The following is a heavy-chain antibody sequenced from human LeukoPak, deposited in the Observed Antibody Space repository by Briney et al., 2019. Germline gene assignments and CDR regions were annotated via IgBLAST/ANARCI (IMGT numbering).Heavy chain of an antibody. CDR2: ISSSSSYI. CDR3: ARGGMVTIFGVADY. J-gene: IGHJ4*02. D-gene: IGHD3-3*01. V-gene: IGHV3-21*01. Sequence: GGSLRLSCAASGFTFSSYSMNWVRQAPGKGLEWVSSISSSSSYIYYADSVKGRFTISRDNAKNSLYLQMNSLRAEGTAVYYCARGGMVTIFGVADYWGQGTLVTVSS. CDR1: GFTFSSYS.